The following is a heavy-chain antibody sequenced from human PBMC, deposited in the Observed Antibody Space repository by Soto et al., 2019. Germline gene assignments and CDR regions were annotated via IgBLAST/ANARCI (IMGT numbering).Heavy chain of an antibody. Sequence: QVQLQESGPGLVKPSETLSLTCSVSVGSLRNYYWSWIRRPPGKGLEWLGFVYYTGNPKYSPSLKGRVTIAADTSRNQFSLNVTSVTAADTAVYYCARLSFYNNNWYFGYWGQGLLVTVSS. J-gene: IGHJ4*02. CDR1: VGSLRNYY. CDR2: VYYTGNP. CDR3: ARLSFYNNNWYFGY. D-gene: IGHD1-20*01. V-gene: IGHV4-59*08.